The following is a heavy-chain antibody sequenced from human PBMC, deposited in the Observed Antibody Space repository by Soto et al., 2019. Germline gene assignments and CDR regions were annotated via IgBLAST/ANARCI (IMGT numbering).Heavy chain of an antibody. CDR3: ARGLLPGIAAGRY. D-gene: IGHD6-13*01. Sequence: QVQLVQSGAEVKKPGASVKVSCKASGYTFTSYDSNWVRQATGHGLEWMGWMNPNSGNTGYAQKFQGRVNMTRNTSISTADMELSSLISEYTAVYYCARGLLPGIAAGRYWGQGTLVTVSS. V-gene: IGHV1-8*01. CDR2: MNPNSGNT. CDR1: GYTFTSYD. J-gene: IGHJ4*02.